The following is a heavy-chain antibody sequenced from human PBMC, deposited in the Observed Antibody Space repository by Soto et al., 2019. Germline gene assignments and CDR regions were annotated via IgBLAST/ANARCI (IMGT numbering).Heavy chain of an antibody. J-gene: IGHJ4*02. CDR1: GFTFSIYW. CDR2: INGDGSAT. Sequence: GSLRLSCAASGFTFSIYWMHWVRQAPGKGLVWVSRINGDGSATNYADSVKGRFTSSRDNAKNTLHLQMNSLRAEDTALYYCARREATDGVLDFWGQGTLVTVSS. V-gene: IGHV3-74*01. D-gene: IGHD1-26*01. CDR3: ARREATDGVLDF.